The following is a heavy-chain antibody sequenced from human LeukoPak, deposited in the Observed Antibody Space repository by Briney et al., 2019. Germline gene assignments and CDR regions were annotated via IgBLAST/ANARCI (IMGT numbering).Heavy chain of an antibody. J-gene: IGHJ6*02. CDR3: ARVTGSGYQLPTYYYGMDV. Sequence: GGSLRLSCAASGFTFSSYGMRWVRQAPGKGLEWVAVIWYDGSNKYYADSVKGRFTISRDNSKNTLYLQMNSLRAEDTAVYYCARVTGSGYQLPTYYYGMDVWGQGTTVTVSS. CDR1: GFTFSSYG. V-gene: IGHV3-33*01. D-gene: IGHD2-2*01. CDR2: IWYDGSNK.